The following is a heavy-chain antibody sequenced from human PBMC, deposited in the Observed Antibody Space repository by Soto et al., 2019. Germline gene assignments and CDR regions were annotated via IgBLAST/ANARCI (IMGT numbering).Heavy chain of an antibody. V-gene: IGHV3-23*01. CDR1: GFTFSSYA. J-gene: IGHJ5*02. D-gene: IGHD3-10*01. CDR3: AKDLYYYGPIHT. CDR2: ISGSGGST. Sequence: GSLRLSGAASGFTFSSYAMSCVRQAPGKGLEWVSAISGSGGSTYYADSVKGRFTISRDNSKNTLYLQMNSLRAEDTAVYYCAKDLYYYGPIHTWGQGTLVTVSS.